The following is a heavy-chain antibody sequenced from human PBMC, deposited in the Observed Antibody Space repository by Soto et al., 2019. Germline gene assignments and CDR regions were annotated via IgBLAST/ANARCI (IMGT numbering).Heavy chain of an antibody. J-gene: IGHJ6*02. Sequence: SVKVSCKASGGTFSSYAISWVRQAPGQGLEWMGGIIPIFGTANYAQKFQGRVTITADESTSTAYMELSSLRSEDTAVYYCARPTRITIFGVVPYYYGMDVWGQGTTVTVS. CDR1: GGTFSSYA. CDR2: IIPIFGTA. V-gene: IGHV1-69*13. CDR3: ARPTRITIFGVVPYYYGMDV. D-gene: IGHD3-3*01.